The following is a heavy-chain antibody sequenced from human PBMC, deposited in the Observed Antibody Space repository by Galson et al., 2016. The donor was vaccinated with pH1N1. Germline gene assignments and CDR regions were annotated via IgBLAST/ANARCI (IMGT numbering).Heavy chain of an antibody. J-gene: IGHJ2*01. D-gene: IGHD3-22*01. CDR3: CTGQYYNDTTGYFQNWYFDL. V-gene: IGHV3-23*01. CDR2: LSGSPNTA. CDR1: GIIFSNYG. Sequence: SLRLSCAASGIIFSNYGVSWVRQAPGKGLEWVSRLSGSPNTAYYADSVKGRFTISRDSSRNTVYLQMNRLRYEDTAVYYCCTGQYYNDTTGYFQNWYFDLCGLGSLVTVSS.